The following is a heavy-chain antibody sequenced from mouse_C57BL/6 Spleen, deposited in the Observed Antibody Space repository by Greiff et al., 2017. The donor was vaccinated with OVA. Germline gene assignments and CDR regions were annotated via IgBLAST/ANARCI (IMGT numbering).Heavy chain of an antibody. V-gene: IGHV2-5*01. CDR3: AAYDSRFAY. Sequence: QVQLKESGPGLVQPSQSLSITCTASGFSLTSYGVHWVRQSPGKGLEWLGVIWRGGGTDYYAAFMSRLSITYDNSKSQVFCKMNSLQADDTAIYYCAAYDSRFAYWGQGTLVTVSA. CDR2: IWRGGGT. D-gene: IGHD2-4*01. J-gene: IGHJ3*01. CDR1: GFSLTSYG.